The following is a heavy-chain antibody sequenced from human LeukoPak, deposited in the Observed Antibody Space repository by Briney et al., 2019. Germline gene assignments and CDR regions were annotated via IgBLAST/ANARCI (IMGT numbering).Heavy chain of an antibody. J-gene: IGHJ4*02. Sequence: ASVKVSCKASGYTFTRYGISWVRQAPGQGLEWMGWISASNGNTNYAQKVQGRVTMTTDTSTTTAYMELRSLRSDDTAVYYCARDWEMEATYFYDTSGNYHYWGQGTLVTVSS. D-gene: IGHD3-22*01. CDR1: GYTFTRYG. V-gene: IGHV1-18*01. CDR2: ISASNGNT. CDR3: ARDWEMEATYFYDTSGNYHY.